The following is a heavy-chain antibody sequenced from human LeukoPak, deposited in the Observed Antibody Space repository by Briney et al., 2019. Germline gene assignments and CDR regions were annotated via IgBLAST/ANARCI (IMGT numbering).Heavy chain of an antibody. CDR1: GFSFSSYV. CDR2: IWDDGNKR. V-gene: IGHV3-33*01. Sequence: GGSLRLSCAASGFSFSSYVMHWVRQAPGKGLEWVAVIWDDGNKRYYADSVKGRFTISRDNSKKTLYLQMNSLTAEDTAVYYCARHQCSTSCPNAHYYYGMDVWGQGTTVTVSS. J-gene: IGHJ6*02. D-gene: IGHD2-2*01. CDR3: ARHQCSTSCPNAHYYYGMDV.